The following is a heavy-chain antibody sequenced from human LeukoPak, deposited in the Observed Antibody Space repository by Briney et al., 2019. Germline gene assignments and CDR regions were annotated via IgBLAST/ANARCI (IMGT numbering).Heavy chain of an antibody. J-gene: IGHJ6*02. V-gene: IGHV3-7*01. CDR2: IKQDGNEK. Sequence: GGSLRLSCAASGFTSSSYWMTWVRQAPGKGLEWVANIKQDGNEKYYVDSVKGRFTISRDNAKNSLYLQMNSLRAEDTAVYYCARDMKAVAGTREYYYYYGMDVWGQGTTVTVSS. CDR3: ARDMKAVAGTREYYYYYGMDV. D-gene: IGHD6-19*01. CDR1: GFTSSSYW.